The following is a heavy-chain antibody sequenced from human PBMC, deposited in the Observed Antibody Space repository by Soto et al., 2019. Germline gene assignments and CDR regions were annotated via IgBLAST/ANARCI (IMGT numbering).Heavy chain of an antibody. CDR2: IWYDGSKK. V-gene: IGHV3-33*01. J-gene: IGHJ5*02. D-gene: IGHD2-2*01. Sequence: GGSLRLSCAASGFTFSSYVMHWVRQAPGKGLEWVAVIWYDGSKKYYADSVKGRFIISRDNSKNTLYLQMNSLRAEDTAVYYCARDRADIVVVSTAIPGWFDPWGQGTLVTVSS. CDR3: ARDRADIVVVSTAIPGWFDP. CDR1: GFTFSSYV.